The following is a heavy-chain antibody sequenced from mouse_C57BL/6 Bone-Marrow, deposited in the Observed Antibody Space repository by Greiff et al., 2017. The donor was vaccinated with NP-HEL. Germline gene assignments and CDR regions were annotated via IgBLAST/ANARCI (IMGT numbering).Heavy chain of an antibody. CDR2: ISDGGSYT. V-gene: IGHV5-4*01. J-gene: IGHJ2*01. CDR1: GFTFSSYA. CDR3: ARDYYGSTLRATY. Sequence: EVKVVESGGGLVKPGGSLKLSCAASGFTFSSYAMSWVRQTPEKRLEWVATISDGGSYTYYPDNVKGRFTISRDNAKNNLYLQMSHLKSEDTAMYDCARDYYGSTLRATYWGQGTTLTVSS. D-gene: IGHD1-1*01.